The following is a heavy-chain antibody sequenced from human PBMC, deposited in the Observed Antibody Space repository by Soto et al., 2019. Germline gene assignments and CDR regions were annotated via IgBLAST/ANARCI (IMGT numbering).Heavy chain of an antibody. CDR2: ISAYNGNT. D-gene: IGHD3-22*01. J-gene: IGHJ3*02. CDR1: GDAFTSYA. Sequence: VSVKVSCKASGDAFTSYAISWVRQAPGQGLEWMGWISAYNGNTNYAQKLQGRVTMTTDTSTSTAYMELRSLRSDDTAVYYCARDLWSSGDGFDIWGQGTMVTVSS. CDR3: ARDLWSSGDGFDI. V-gene: IGHV1-18*01.